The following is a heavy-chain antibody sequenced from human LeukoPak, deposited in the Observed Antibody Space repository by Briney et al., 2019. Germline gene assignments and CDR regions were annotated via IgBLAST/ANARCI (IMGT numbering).Heavy chain of an antibody. V-gene: IGHV3-21*01. J-gene: IGHJ6*03. Sequence: GGSLRLSCAASGFTFSRYNMNWVRPAPGKGLEWVSSISSSSSYIYYADSVKGRFTISRDNAKNSLFLQMSSLRADDTAIYYCARAGELRYMDVWGKGTAVTVSS. D-gene: IGHD3-16*01. CDR3: ARAGELRYMDV. CDR2: ISSSSSYI. CDR1: GFTFSRYN.